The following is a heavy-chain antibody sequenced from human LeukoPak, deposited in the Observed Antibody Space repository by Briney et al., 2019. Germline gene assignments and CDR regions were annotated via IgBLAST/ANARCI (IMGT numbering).Heavy chain of an antibody. CDR1: GFTFSSYS. V-gene: IGHV3-21*01. CDR2: ISSSSYI. D-gene: IGHD3-9*01. Sequence: PGGSLRLSCAASGFTFSSYSMNWVRQAPGKGLEWVSSISSSSYIYYADSVKGRFTISRDNAKNSLYLQMNSLRAEDTAVYYCARGYDILTGYYMPGAWGQGTLVTVSS. CDR3: ARGYDILTGYYMPGA. J-gene: IGHJ5*02.